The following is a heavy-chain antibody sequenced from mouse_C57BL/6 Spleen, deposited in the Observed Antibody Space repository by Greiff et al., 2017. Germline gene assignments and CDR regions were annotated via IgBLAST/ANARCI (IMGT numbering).Heavy chain of an antibody. D-gene: IGHD1-1*01. CDR3: ARHCHYDGSSYDAMDY. CDR1: GYTFTEYT. Sequence: VQLQQSGAELVKPGASVKLSCKASGYTFTEYTIHWVKQRSGQGLEWIGWFYPGSGSIKYNEKFKDKATLTADKSSSTVYMELNRLTSEDSSVYFCARHCHYDGSSYDAMDYWGQGTSVTVSS. V-gene: IGHV1-62-2*01. CDR2: FYPGSGSI. J-gene: IGHJ4*01.